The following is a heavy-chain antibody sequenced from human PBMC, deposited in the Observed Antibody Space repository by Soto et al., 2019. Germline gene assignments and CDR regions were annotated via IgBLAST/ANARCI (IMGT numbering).Heavy chain of an antibody. Sequence: GASVKVSCKASGYTFTGYYMHWVRQAPGQGLEWMGWINPNSGGTNYAQKFQGWVTMTRDTSISTAYMELSRLRSDDTAVYYCAREAGGFDYYYGMDVWGQGTTVTVSS. J-gene: IGHJ6*02. CDR2: INPNSGGT. CDR3: AREAGGFDYYYGMDV. CDR1: GYTFTGYY. V-gene: IGHV1-2*04. D-gene: IGHD3-16*01.